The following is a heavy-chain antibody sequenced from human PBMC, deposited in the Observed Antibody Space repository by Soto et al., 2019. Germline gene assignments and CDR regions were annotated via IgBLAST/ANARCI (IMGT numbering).Heavy chain of an antibody. CDR3: AKEGASYCGRDCYFQH. D-gene: IGHD2-21*01. V-gene: IGHV3-9*01. CDR1: GFTFDDYA. J-gene: IGHJ1*01. CDR2: ISWNSGSI. Sequence: EVQLVESGGGLIPPGRSLRLSCAASGFTFDDYAMHWVRQAPGKGLVWVSGISWNSGSIGYADSVKGRFTISRDHAKNSLYRQMNSLIAEDTPFYYCAKEGASYCGRDCYFQHWCQGTLVTVS.